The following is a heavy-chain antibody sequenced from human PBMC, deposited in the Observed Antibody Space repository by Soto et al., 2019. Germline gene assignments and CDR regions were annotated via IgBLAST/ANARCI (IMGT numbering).Heavy chain of an antibody. D-gene: IGHD5-18*01. J-gene: IGHJ4*02. Sequence: GGSLRLSYEASGFTLSSYAMHWVRQAPGKGLEWVAVISYDGSNKYYADSVKGRFTISRDNSKNTLYLQMNSLRAEDTAVYYCARDPAMVTRYFDYWGQGTLVTVSS. CDR2: ISYDGSNK. V-gene: IGHV3-30-3*01. CDR1: GFTLSSYA. CDR3: ARDPAMVTRYFDY.